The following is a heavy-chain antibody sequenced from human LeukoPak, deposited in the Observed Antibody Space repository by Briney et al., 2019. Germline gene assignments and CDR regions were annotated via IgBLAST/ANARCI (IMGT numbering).Heavy chain of an antibody. D-gene: IGHD4-17*01. CDR2: IYYSGST. V-gene: IGHV4-31*03. J-gene: IGHJ4*02. CDR1: GGSIISGGYY. Sequence: SETLSLTCTVSGGSIISGGYYWSWIRQHPGKGLEWIGYIYYSGSTYYNPSLKSRVTISVDTSKNQFSLKLSSVTAADTAVYYCARARPDGDYSDYWGQGTLVTVSS. CDR3: ARARPDGDYSDY.